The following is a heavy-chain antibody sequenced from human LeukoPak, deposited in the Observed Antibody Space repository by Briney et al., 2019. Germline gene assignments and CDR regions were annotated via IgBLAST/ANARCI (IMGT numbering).Heavy chain of an antibody. CDR1: GFTFTNYA. D-gene: IGHD4-17*01. CDR2: ITSGGYT. CDR3: ARDPNGDYIGAFEF. V-gene: IGHV3-23*01. J-gene: IGHJ3*01. Sequence: GSLRLSCAASGFTFTNYAVMWVRQAPGQGLEWVSAITSGGYTKYADSVKGRFTISRDNSKNTLYLQMNSLETEDTAQYFCARDPNGDYIGAFEFWGQGTGVTVSS.